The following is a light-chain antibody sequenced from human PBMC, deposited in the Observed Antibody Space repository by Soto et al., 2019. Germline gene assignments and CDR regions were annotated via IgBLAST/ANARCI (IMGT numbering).Light chain of an antibody. CDR1: TSDVGGSNY. J-gene: IGLJ1*01. Sequence: QSVLTQPASVSGSPGQSITISCAGTTSDVGGSNYVSWYQQHPGKAPKLMIYHVTNRPSGVSDRFSGSKSGNTASLTISGLPAEDEADYYCSSYSSVSTYVFGTGTKLTVL. CDR2: HVT. V-gene: IGLV2-14*03. CDR3: SSYSSVSTYV.